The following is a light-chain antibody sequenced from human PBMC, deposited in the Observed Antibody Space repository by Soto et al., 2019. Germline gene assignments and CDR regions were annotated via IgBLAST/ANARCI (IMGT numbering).Light chain of an antibody. Sequence: QSALTQPASVSGSLGQSITISCTGTSSDVGAYNYVSWYQQHPGKVPKLMIYDVSNRPSGVSNRFSGSKSGNTASLTISGLQAEDEADYYCSSYTTFSTLVFGGGTKLTVL. CDR3: SSYTTFSTLV. CDR2: DVS. V-gene: IGLV2-14*01. CDR1: SSDVGAYNY. J-gene: IGLJ2*01.